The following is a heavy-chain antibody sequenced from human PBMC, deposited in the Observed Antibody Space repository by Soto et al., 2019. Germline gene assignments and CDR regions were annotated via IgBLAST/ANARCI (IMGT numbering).Heavy chain of an antibody. J-gene: IGHJ4*02. CDR1: GGTFSSYA. D-gene: IGHD1-7*01. CDR3: ARDTVTGTTPYLFDY. CDR2: IIPIFGPA. V-gene: IGHV1-69*01. Sequence: QVQLVQSGAEVMKPGSSVRVSCRASGGTFSSYAINWVRQAPGQGLEWMGGIIPIFGPANYAQRFQGRVTITADESTSTAYMELSSLRSEDTAVYFCARDTVTGTTPYLFDYWGQGTLVTVSS.